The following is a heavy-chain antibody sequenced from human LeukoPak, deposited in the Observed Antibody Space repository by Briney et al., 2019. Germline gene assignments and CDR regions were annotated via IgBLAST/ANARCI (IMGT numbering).Heavy chain of an antibody. CDR3: ARDLSRVAGTLDY. J-gene: IGHJ4*02. Sequence: SETLSLTCTVSGASIRSYYWAWIRQPPGKGLEWIGNIYHTGDINYSPSLESRVTISVDTSKNQFSLKLSSVTAADTAVYYCARDLSRVAGTLDYWGQGTLVTVSS. CDR2: IYHTGDI. D-gene: IGHD6-19*01. V-gene: IGHV4-59*12. CDR1: GASIRSYY.